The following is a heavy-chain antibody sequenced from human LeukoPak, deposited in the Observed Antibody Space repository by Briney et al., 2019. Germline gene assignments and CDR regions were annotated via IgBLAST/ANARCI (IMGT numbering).Heavy chain of an antibody. CDR3: ARDRVHCSSTSCWVGYFDY. D-gene: IGHD2-2*01. CDR1: GGSISSYY. CDR2: IYYSGST. Sequence: SETLSLTCSVSGGSISSYYWSRIRQSPGKGLEWIGYIYYSGSTNYNPSLKSRVTISVDTSKNQFSLKLSSVTAADTAVYYCARDRVHCSSTSCWVGYFDYWGQGTLVTVSS. V-gene: IGHV4-59*01. J-gene: IGHJ4*02.